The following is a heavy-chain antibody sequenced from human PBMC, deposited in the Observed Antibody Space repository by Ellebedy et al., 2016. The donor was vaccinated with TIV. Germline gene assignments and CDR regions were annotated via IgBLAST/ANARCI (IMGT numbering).Heavy chain of an antibody. Sequence: GGSLRLSXVASGFTFTAYGMHWVRQAPGKGLEWVAVISYDGSNAYYLDSVKGRFTISRDNSKNMLFLQMNGLTTADTAVYYCAKDLGGDSRMERANYFDYWGQGTLVTVSS. CDR3: AKDLGGDSRMERANYFDY. J-gene: IGHJ4*02. CDR1: GFTFTAYG. D-gene: IGHD1-26*01. CDR2: ISYDGSNA. V-gene: IGHV3-30*06.